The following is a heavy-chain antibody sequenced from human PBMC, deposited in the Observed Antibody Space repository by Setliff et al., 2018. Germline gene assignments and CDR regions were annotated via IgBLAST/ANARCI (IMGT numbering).Heavy chain of an antibody. D-gene: IGHD3-22*01. Sequence: LSLTCTVSGGYVRTSSYYWGWIRQSPGKGLEWIGSIYFTGNTYYSPSLKSRVTISADTSKNQFSLKLTSLTATDTAIYYCARHGRFYDFTDYFPNWFDPWGQGTRVTSPQ. CDR2: IYFTGNT. V-gene: IGHV4-39*01. J-gene: IGHJ5*02. CDR3: ARHGRFYDFTDYFPNWFDP. CDR1: GGYVRTSSYY.